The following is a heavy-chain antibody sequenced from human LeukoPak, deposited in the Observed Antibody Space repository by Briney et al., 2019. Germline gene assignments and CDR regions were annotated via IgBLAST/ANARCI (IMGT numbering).Heavy chain of an antibody. D-gene: IGHD3-16*01. CDR1: GFSFSTYW. J-gene: IGHJ3*02. V-gene: IGHV3-74*01. CDR3: VRWGLGKGQAFDI. CDR2: INNDGSNT. Sequence: PGESLRLSCAASGFSFSTYWMHWVRQVPGKGLVWVSRINNDGSNTNYADSVKGRFTISRDNAKNTLYLEMNSLRAEDPAVYYCVRWGLGKGQAFDIWGQGTMVTVSS.